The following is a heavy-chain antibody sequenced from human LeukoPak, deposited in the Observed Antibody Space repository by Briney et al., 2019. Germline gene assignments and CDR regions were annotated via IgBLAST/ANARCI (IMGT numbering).Heavy chain of an antibody. CDR1: GFTFSSYA. D-gene: IGHD3-10*01. J-gene: IGHJ3*02. CDR3: AKDPTMVRGVTDDAFDI. CDR2: ISSNGDST. V-gene: IGHV3-64*01. Sequence: GGSLRLSCAASGFTFSSYAMHWVRQAPGKGLEYVSAISSNGDSTYYANSVKGRLTISRDNSKNTLYLQMNSLRAEDTAVYYCAKDPTMVRGVTDDAFDIWGQGTMVTVSS.